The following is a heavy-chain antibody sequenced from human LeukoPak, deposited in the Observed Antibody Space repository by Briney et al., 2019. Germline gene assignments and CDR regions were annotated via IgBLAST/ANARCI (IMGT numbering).Heavy chain of an antibody. CDR2: INPSGGST. Sequence: ASVKVSCKASGYTFTNYYIHWVRQAPGQGLEWMGIINPSGGSTSYAQKFQGRVTMTRDMSTSTVYMELSSLRSEDTAVYYCASSRWLQYYFDYWGQGTLVTVSS. CDR1: GYTFTNYY. J-gene: IGHJ4*02. V-gene: IGHV1-46*01. D-gene: IGHD5-24*01. CDR3: ASSRWLQYYFDY.